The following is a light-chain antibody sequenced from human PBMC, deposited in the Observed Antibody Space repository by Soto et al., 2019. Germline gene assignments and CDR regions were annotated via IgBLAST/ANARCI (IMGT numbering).Light chain of an antibody. CDR3: QQYGTSPPT. CDR1: QSVTNSF. Sequence: EIVLTQSPGTLSLSPGERIALSCRASQSVTNSFLAWYQQNPGQAPRLLIYAASSRATGIPDRFSGSGSGTDFTLTISRLEPEDFAVYHCQQYGTSPPTFGQGTRLEIK. J-gene: IGKJ5*01. V-gene: IGKV3-20*01. CDR2: AAS.